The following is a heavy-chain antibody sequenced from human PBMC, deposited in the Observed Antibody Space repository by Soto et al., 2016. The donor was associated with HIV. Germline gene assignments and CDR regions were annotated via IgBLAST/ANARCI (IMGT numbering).Heavy chain of an antibody. J-gene: IGHJ2*01. CDR2: VYSTGPT. CDR1: GFNVSRHY. Sequence: EVQLVESGGGLIPPGRSLRLSCAASGFNVSRHYMNWVRQAPGKGLQWVAVVYSTGPTYYADSVKGRFTISRDIAKNMVYLQMNNLRVEDTALYYCVRGAVHLGELSFWYFDLWGRGTLVSVSS. D-gene: IGHD3-16*02. V-gene: IGHV3-53*02. CDR3: VRGAVHLGELSFWYFDL.